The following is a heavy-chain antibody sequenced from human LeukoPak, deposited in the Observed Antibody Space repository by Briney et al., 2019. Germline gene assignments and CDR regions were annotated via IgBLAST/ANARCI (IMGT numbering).Heavy chain of an antibody. D-gene: IGHD3-10*02. V-gene: IGHV3-48*03. CDR2: ISSSASII. CDR1: GFTFSDYE. Sequence: GGSLRLSCAASGFTFSDYEMNWVRQAPGKGLEWVSYISSSASIIYYADSVKGRFTISRDNAKNSLYLQMNSLRAEDTAVYYCAELGITMIGGVWGKGTTVTISS. J-gene: IGHJ6*04. CDR3: AELGITMIGGV.